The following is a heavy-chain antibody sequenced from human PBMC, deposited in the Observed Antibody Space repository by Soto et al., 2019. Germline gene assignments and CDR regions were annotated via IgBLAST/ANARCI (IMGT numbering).Heavy chain of an antibody. CDR1: GSTFSGYW. CDR3: ARVGCSGGSCIDY. D-gene: IGHD2-15*01. J-gene: IGHJ4*02. V-gene: IGHV3-74*01. Sequence: EVQLVESGGGLVQPGGSVRLSCAASGSTFSGYWLHWVRQVPGKGLVGVSRRISDGSRTSYAASVQGRFTITRDNAKNTLYLQMNSLRTDDTGLYYCARVGCSGGSCIDYWGQGTLVTVTS. CDR2: RISDGSRT.